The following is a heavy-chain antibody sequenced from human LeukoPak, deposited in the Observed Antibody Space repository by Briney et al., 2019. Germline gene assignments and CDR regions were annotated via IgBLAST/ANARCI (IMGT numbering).Heavy chain of an antibody. V-gene: IGHV1-2*02. CDR2: INPNSGGT. Sequence: ASVKVSCKASGYTFTCYYMHWVRQAPGQGLEWMGWINPNSGGTNYAQKFQGRVTMTRDTSISTAYMELSRLRSDDTAVYYCARAYYDFWSGYYQGGEYFQHWGQGTLVTVSS. CDR3: ARAYYDFWSGYYQGGEYFQH. CDR1: GYTFTCYY. J-gene: IGHJ1*01. D-gene: IGHD3-3*01.